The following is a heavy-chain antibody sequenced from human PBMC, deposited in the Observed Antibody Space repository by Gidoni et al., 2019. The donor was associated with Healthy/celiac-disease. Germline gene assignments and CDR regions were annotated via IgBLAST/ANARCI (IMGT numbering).Heavy chain of an antibody. J-gene: IGHJ4*02. V-gene: IGHV1-69*01. CDR1: GGTFSSYA. D-gene: IGHD6-13*01. Sequence: QVQLVQSGAEVKKPGSSVKVPCKASGGTFSSYAISWVRQAHGPGLEWMGGIIPIFGTANYAQKFQGRVTITADESTSTAYMELSSLRSEDTAVYYCARVGRGSSWYYFDYWGQGTLVTVSS. CDR3: ARVGRGSSWYYFDY. CDR2: IIPIFGTA.